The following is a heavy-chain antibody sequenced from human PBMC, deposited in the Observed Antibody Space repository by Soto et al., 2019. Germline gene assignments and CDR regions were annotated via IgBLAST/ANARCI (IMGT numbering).Heavy chain of an antibody. CDR1: GGTFSSYA. CDR2: IIPIFGTA. V-gene: IGHV1-69*01. J-gene: IGHJ6*02. Sequence: QVQLVKSGAEVKKPGSSVKVSCKASGGTFSSYAISWVRQAPGQGLEWMGGIIPIFGTANYAQKFQGRVTITADESTSTAYMELSSLRSEDTAVYYCARVMDTAMVSAYYYYGMDVWGQGTTVTVSS. D-gene: IGHD5-18*01. CDR3: ARVMDTAMVSAYYYYGMDV.